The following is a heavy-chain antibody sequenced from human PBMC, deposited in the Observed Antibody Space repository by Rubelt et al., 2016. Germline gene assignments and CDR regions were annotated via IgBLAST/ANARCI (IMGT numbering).Heavy chain of an antibody. V-gene: IGHV3-33*01. J-gene: IGHJ3*02. Sequence: QVQLVESGGGVVQPGRSLRLSCAASGFTFSSSGMPWVRQAPGKGLEWVAVIWYDGSNKYYADSVKGRFTISRDNSKNTLYLQMNSLIAEETAVYYCARDFQWGYSSPGDAFDIWGQGTMVTVSS. D-gene: IGHD6-13*01. CDR3: ARDFQWGYSSPGDAFDI. CDR2: IWYDGSNK. CDR1: GFTFSSSG.